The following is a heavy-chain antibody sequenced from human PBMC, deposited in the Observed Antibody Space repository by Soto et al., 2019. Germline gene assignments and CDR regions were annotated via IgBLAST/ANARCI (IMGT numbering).Heavy chain of an antibody. J-gene: IGHJ6*02. D-gene: IGHD3-22*01. V-gene: IGHV3-49*03. CDR1: GFTFGDYA. CDR3: TRDQKYDSSGYSRSIYYYGMDV. CDR2: IRSKAYGGTT. Sequence: GGSLRLSCTASGFTFGDYAMSWFRQAPGKGLEWVGFIRSKAYGGTTEYAASVKGRFTISRDDSKSIAYMQMNSVKTEDTAVYYCTRDQKYDSSGYSRSIYYYGMDVWGQGTTVTVSS.